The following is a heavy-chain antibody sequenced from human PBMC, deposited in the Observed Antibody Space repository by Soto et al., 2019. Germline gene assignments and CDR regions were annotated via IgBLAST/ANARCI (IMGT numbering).Heavy chain of an antibody. CDR1: GFTFSSYS. V-gene: IGHV3-21*01. J-gene: IGHJ5*02. Sequence: GGSLRLSCAASGFTFSSYSMNWVRQAPGKGLEWVSSISSSSYIYYADSVKGRFTISRDNAKNSLYLQMNSLRAEDTAVYYCARGSIAARQLNWFDPWGQGTLVTVSS. CDR3: ARGSIAARQLNWFDP. CDR2: ISSSSYI. D-gene: IGHD6-6*01.